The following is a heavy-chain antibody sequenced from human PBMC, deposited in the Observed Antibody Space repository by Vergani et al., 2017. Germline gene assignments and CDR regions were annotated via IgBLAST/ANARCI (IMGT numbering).Heavy chain of an antibody. Sequence: QVQLQQWGAGLLKPSETLSLTCAVYGGSFSGYYWSWIRQPAGKGLEWIGRIYNSGSTNYNPSLKSRVTISVDTSKNQFSLKLSSVTAADTAVYYCARTAIRGWFDPWGQGTLVTVSS. CDR3: ARTAIRGWFDP. CDR1: GGSFSGYY. J-gene: IGHJ5*02. CDR2: IYNSGST. V-gene: IGHV4-59*10.